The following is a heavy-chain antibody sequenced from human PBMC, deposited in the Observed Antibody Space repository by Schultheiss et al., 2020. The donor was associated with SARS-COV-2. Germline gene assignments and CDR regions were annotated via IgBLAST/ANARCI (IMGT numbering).Heavy chain of an antibody. CDR1: GFTFSSHW. J-gene: IGHJ2*01. D-gene: IGHD3-22*01. CDR3: AREWDYDRRGWYFDL. CDR2: IHENGHIT. Sequence: GGSLRLSCAASGFTFSSHWMHWVRQAPGKGLEWVSYIHENGHITMYADSVKGRFTISRDNAKNTLYLQMDSLGAEDTAVYYCAREWDYDRRGWYFDLWGRGTLVTVSS. V-gene: IGHV3-74*03.